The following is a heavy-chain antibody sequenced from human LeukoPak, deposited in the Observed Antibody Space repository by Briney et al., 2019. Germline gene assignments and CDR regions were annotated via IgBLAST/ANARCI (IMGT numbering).Heavy chain of an antibody. CDR2: IYTSGST. J-gene: IGHJ4*02. V-gene: IGHV4-4*07. CDR3: ARDLSYYDSSGSIFDY. Sequence: SETLSLTCTVSGGSISSYYWSWIRQPAGKGLECIGRIYTSGSTNYNPSLKSRVTMSVDTSKNQFSLKLSSVTAADTAVYYCARDLSYYDSSGSIFDYWGQGTLVTVSS. D-gene: IGHD3-22*01. CDR1: GGSISSYY.